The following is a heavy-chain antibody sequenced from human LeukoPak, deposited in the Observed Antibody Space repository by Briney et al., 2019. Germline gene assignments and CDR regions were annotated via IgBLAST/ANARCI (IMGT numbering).Heavy chain of an antibody. CDR2: FYTSGST. CDR3: AREVFPSAVDV. Sequence: SETLSLTCTVSGGSISSYYWSWIRQPAGKELEWIGRFYTSGSTNYNPSLKSRVTISVDKSKNQFSLKLSSVTAADTAVYYCAREVFPSAVDVWGQGTTVTVSS. J-gene: IGHJ6*02. CDR1: GGSISSYY. V-gene: IGHV4-4*07.